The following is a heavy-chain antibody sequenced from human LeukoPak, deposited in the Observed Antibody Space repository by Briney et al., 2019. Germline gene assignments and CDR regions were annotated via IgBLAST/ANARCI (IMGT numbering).Heavy chain of an antibody. CDR2: IYYSGST. Sequence: KPSETLSLTCTVSGGSISSSSYYWGWIRQPPGKGLEWIGSIYYSGSTYYNPSLKSRVTISVDTSKNQFSLKLSSVTAADTAVYYCARHEYGSSWILDYWGQGTLVTVSS. D-gene: IGHD6-13*01. CDR1: GGSISSSSYY. J-gene: IGHJ4*02. CDR3: ARHEYGSSWILDY. V-gene: IGHV4-39*01.